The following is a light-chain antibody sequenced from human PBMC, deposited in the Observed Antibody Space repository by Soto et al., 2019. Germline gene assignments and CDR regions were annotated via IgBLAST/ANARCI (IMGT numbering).Light chain of an antibody. Sequence: QSERNQPSSGFGSPGPSITLSRTVNKRDVGGYNYVAWYQTHPGKAPKLMIYDVSNRPSGVSNRFSGSKSGNTASLIISGLQAEDEAEYYCSSYTSSITPSTYVLATGTNVTVL. V-gene: IGLV2-14*03. J-gene: IGLJ1*01. CDR2: DVS. CDR1: KRDVGGYNY. CDR3: SSYTSSITPSTYV.